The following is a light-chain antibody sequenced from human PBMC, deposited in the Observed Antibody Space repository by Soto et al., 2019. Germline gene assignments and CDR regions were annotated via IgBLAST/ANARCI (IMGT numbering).Light chain of an antibody. CDR2: DDD. CDR3: GTWDSSLSAVV. CDR1: TSNIGTNY. V-gene: IGLV1-51*01. Sequence: QSVLTQPPSVSAAPGQRVTISCSGSTSNIGTNYVSWYQQLPGTVPKLLFYDDDKRPSGIPDRFSGSKSGTSATLGITGLQTGDEADYYCGTWDSSLSAVVFGGGTKVTVL. J-gene: IGLJ2*01.